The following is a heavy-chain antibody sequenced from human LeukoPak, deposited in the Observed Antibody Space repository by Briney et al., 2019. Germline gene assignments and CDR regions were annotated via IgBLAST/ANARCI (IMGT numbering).Heavy chain of an antibody. J-gene: IGHJ4*02. V-gene: IGHV3-15*01. CDR1: GLSISDAW. D-gene: IGHD3-22*01. CDR3: TADVADSSGYCHDF. CDR2: IKRKIDGETR. Sequence: GGSLRLSCAASGLSISDAWMSWVRQVPGKGLEWVGRIKRKIDGETRDYAAPVKGRFTISRDDSKNRLYLQMNSLKYEDTAVYYCTADVADSSGYCHDFWGQGTLVTVSS.